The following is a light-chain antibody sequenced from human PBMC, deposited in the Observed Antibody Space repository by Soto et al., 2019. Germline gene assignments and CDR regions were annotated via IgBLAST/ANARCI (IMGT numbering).Light chain of an antibody. CDR2: GAS. CDR1: QGVSSTY. CDR3: QQYDRSLYT. Sequence: EIVLTQSPGTLSLSPGERATLSCRASQGVSSTYLAWYQQKPGQAPRLLIYGASTRATGIPDRFSGSGSGTDFTLTISRLEPEDFAVYFCQQYDRSLYTFGQGTKLEIK. J-gene: IGKJ2*01. V-gene: IGKV3-20*01.